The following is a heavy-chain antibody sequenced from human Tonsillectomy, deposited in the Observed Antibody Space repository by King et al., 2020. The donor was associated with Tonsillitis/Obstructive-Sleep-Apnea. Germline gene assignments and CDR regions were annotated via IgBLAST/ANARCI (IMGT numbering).Heavy chain of an antibody. CDR1: VGSFSGYY. J-gene: IGHJ3*02. V-gene: IGHV4-34*01. Sequence: VQLQQWGAGLLKPSETLSLTCAVYVGSFSGYYWSWVRQPPGKGLEWIGEINHSGSTNYNPSLKSRSTISLNSSKNQLSLKMSSVTAADTAVYYCARDPIVLEPAAIPSAFDIWGQGTIVTVSS. CDR2: INHSGST. CDR3: ARDPIVLEPAAIPSAFDI. D-gene: IGHD2-2*02.